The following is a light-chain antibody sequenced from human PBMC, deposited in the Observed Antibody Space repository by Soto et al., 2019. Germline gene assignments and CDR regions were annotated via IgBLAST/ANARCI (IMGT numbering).Light chain of an antibody. V-gene: IGLV2-14*01. CDR3: SSYTSSSTPG. J-gene: IGLJ2*01. Sequence: QSALTQPASVSGSPGQSITISCTGTSSDVGGYNYVSWYQQHPGKAPKLMIYDVSNRPSGVSNRFSGSKSGKTASLTISGLQAEDEADYYCSSYTSSSTPGFGGGTKLTVL. CDR2: DVS. CDR1: SSDVGGYNY.